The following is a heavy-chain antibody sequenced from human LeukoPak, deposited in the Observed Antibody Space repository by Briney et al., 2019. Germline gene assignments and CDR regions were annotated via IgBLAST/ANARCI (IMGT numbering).Heavy chain of an antibody. CDR2: ISSSSSYI. CDR1: GFTFSSYS. Sequence: GGSLRLSCAASGFTFSSYSMNWVRQAPGKGLEWVSSISSSSSYIYYADSVKGRFTISRDNSKNTLYLQMNSLRAEDTAVYYCAKDRAYYYGSGSLDYWGQGTLVTVSS. V-gene: IGHV3-21*01. J-gene: IGHJ4*02. D-gene: IGHD3-10*01. CDR3: AKDRAYYYGSGSLDY.